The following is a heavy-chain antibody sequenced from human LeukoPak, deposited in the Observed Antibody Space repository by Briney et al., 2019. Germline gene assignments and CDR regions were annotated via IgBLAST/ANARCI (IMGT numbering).Heavy chain of an antibody. D-gene: IGHD3-3*02. J-gene: IGHJ6*03. CDR3: ARIRSSQYYYYYMDV. CDR2: IYYSEST. V-gene: IGHV4-39*07. CDR1: GGFISSSSYY. Sequence: SETLSLAWTVSGGFISSSSYYWVWIRQPPGNGLEWIGSIYYSESTYYNPSLKSRVTISVDTSKNKFSLKLRSVTAADTDVYYCARIRSSQYYYYYMDVWGKGTTVTVSS.